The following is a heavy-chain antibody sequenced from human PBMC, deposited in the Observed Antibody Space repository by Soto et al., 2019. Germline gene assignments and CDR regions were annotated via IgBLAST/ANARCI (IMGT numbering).Heavy chain of an antibody. J-gene: IGHJ6*02. D-gene: IGHD3-10*01. Sequence: LRLSCAASGFTFSSYGTHWVRQAPGKGLEWVAVISYDGSNKYYADSVKGRFTISRGNSKNTLYLQMNSLRAEDTAVYYCAKDLGGLLWFGELFVGSNGMDVWGQGTTVTVSS. CDR1: GFTFSSYG. CDR3: AKDLGGLLWFGELFVGSNGMDV. V-gene: IGHV3-30*18. CDR2: ISYDGSNK.